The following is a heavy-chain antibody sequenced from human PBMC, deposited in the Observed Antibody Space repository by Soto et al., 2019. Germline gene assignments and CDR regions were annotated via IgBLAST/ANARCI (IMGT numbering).Heavy chain of an antibody. D-gene: IGHD1-7*01. J-gene: IGHJ4*02. CDR1: GLTFSNYA. V-gene: IGHV3-23*01. Sequence: GGSLRLSCATSGLTFSNYAMSWVRQAPGGGLEWVSSMSGSSSTTYYADSVKGRFTISRDRSKNTLYLQMSSLRAEDTALYYCAKNQERELPRVIDFWGQGTLVTVS. CDR3: AKNQERELPRVIDF. CDR2: MSGSSSTT.